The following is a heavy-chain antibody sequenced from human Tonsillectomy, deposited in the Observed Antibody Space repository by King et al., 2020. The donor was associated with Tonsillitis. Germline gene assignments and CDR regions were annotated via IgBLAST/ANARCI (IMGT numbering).Heavy chain of an antibody. J-gene: IGHJ4*02. CDR1: GFIFNTYA. CDR2: ISGSGGST. CDR3: AKDLADDFWSGYFDYLDY. V-gene: IGHV3-23*04. D-gene: IGHD3-3*01. Sequence: VQLVESGGGLVQPGGSLRLSCAASGFIFNTYAMSWVRQAPGKGLEWVSAISGSGGSTYYADSVKGRFTISRDNSKNTLYLQMNSLRAEDTAEYYCAKDLADDFWSGYFDYLDYWGQGTLVTVSS.